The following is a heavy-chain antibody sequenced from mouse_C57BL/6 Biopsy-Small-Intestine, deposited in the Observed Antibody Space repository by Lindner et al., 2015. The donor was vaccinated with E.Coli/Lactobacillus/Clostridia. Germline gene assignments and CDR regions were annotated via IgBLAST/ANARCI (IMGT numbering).Heavy chain of an antibody. CDR3: ARTPRPTSSSWYNY. CDR1: GYTFTSYG. V-gene: IGHV1-81*01. J-gene: IGHJ4*01. CDR2: ISAYNGNT. D-gene: IGHD2-10*01. Sequence: SVKVSCKASGYTFTSYGISWVRQAPGQGLEWMGWISAYNGNTNYAQKLQGRVTMTTDTSTSTAYMELRSPRSDDTAVYYCARTPRPTSSSWYNYWGQGTLVTVSS.